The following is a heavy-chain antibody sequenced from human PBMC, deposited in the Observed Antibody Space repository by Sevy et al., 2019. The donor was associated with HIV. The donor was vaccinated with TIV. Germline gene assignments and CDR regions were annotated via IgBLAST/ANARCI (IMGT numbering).Heavy chain of an antibody. CDR2: ISYDGSNK. CDR3: AGEDSRQYDY. CDR1: GFTFSSYA. D-gene: IGHD2-21*01. V-gene: IGHV3-30-3*01. J-gene: IGHJ4*02. Sequence: GGSLRLSCAASGFTFSSYAMHWVRQAPGKGLEWVAVISYDGSNKYYADSLKGRFTISRDNSKNTLYLQMNSLRAEDTAVYYCAGEDSRQYDYWGQGTLVTVSS.